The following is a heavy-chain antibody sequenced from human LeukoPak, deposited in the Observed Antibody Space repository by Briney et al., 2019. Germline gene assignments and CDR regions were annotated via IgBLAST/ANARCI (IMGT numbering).Heavy chain of an antibody. CDR3: AKGGLFGELSYFDY. D-gene: IGHD3-10*02. V-gene: IGHV3-23*01. CDR1: GFPFSSYA. Sequence: GSLRLSCAASGFPFSSYAMSWVRQAPGKGLEWVSAISGSGGSTYYADSVKGRFTISRDNSKNTLYLQMNSLRAEDTAVYYCAKGGLFGELSYFDYWGQGTLVTVSS. CDR2: ISGSGGST. J-gene: IGHJ4*02.